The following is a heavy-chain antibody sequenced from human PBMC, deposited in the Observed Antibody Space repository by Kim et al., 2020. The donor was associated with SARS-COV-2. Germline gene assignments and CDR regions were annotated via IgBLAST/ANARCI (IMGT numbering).Heavy chain of an antibody. J-gene: IGHJ4*02. Sequence: ADSVKGRFTLTRDNSKNTLYLQMNSLGADDTAIYYCAKGARGSVAGGFDYWGQGTLVTVSS. D-gene: IGHD6-19*01. CDR3: AKGARGSVAGGFDY. V-gene: IGHV3-33*06.